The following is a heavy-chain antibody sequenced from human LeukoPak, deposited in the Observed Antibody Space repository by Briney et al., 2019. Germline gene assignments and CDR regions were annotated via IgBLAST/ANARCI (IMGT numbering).Heavy chain of an antibody. CDR1: GGTFSSYA. J-gene: IGHJ6*03. Sequence: SVKVSCKASGGTFSSYAISWVRQAPGQGLEWMGGIIPIFGTANYAQKFQGRVTITADESTSTAYMELSSLRSEDTAVYYFARGERTISYLADDRYYYYYYLDVWGKGTTVTVSS. D-gene: IGHD3-3*01. CDR2: IIPIFGTA. V-gene: IGHV1-69*13. CDR3: ARGERTISYLADDRYYYYYYLDV.